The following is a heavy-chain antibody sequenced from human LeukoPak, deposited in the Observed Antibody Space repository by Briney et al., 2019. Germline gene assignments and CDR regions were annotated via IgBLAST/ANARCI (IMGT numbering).Heavy chain of an antibody. J-gene: IGHJ4*02. CDR2: IYSGGNT. D-gene: IGHD3-22*01. V-gene: IGHV3-66*01. CDR3: ARAHDRGYYYGFDY. CDR1: GFTFSSYA. Sequence: GGSLRLSCAASGFTFSSYAMSWVRPAPGKGLEWVSVIYSGGNTYYADSVQGRFTMSRQNPKNTLYLQMNSLRAEDTAVYYCARAHDRGYYYGFDYWGQGTLVTVSS.